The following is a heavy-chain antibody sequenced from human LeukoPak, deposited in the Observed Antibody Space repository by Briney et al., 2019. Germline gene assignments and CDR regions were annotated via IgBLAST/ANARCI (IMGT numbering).Heavy chain of an antibody. V-gene: IGHV3-7*01. J-gene: IGHJ4*02. D-gene: IGHD5-18*01. CDR1: GFTFSSYW. CDR2: IKQDGSEK. Sequence: GGSLRLSCAASGFTFSSYWMSWVRQAPGKGLEWVANIKQDGSEKYYVDSVKGRFTISRDNAKNSLYLQMNSLRAEDTAVYYCARDAYDTAMVFFDYWGQGTLVTVSS. CDR3: ARDAYDTAMVFFDY.